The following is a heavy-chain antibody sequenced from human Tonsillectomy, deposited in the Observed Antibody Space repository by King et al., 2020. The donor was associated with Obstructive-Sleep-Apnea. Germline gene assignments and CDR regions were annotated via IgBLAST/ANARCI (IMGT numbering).Heavy chain of an antibody. CDR1: GFTFSSYA. CDR3: AKYLKGDSSGYYGMDV. V-gene: IGHV3-23*04. CDR2: ISSTGGST. J-gene: IGHJ6*02. Sequence: QLVQSGGGLVQPGGSLRLSCAASGFTFSSYAMSWVRQAPGKGLEWVSAISSTGGSTHYADSVKGRFTISRDNSKNTLYLQMNSLRAEDTAVYYCAKYLKGDSSGYYGMDVWGQGTTVTVSS. D-gene: IGHD3-22*01.